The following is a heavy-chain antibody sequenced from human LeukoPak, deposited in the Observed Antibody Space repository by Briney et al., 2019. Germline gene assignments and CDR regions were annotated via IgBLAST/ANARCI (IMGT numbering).Heavy chain of an antibody. CDR2: INPAGSVR. V-gene: IGHV3-7*01. CDR1: GLTFSNSW. Sequence: GGSLRLSCAASGLTFSNSWMSWVRQAPGKGLEWVADINPAGSVRYYVDSVKGRFTISRDNAENSLYLQMNSLRAEDTALYYCARDPHYGAIDYWGQGTLVTVSS. CDR3: ARDPHYGAIDY. J-gene: IGHJ4*02. D-gene: IGHD4-17*01.